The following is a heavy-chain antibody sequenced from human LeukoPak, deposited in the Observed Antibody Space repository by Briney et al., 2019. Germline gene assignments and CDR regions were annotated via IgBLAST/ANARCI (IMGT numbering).Heavy chain of an antibody. D-gene: IGHD3-3*01. Sequence: PGGSLRLSCAASGFTFSSYTMHWVRQAPGKGLEWVAVISYDGSNKYYADSVKGRFTISRDNSKNTLFLQMNSLRPEDTALYYCASSIFGVVLRTKLDYWGKGTLVTVSP. CDR2: ISYDGSNK. J-gene: IGHJ4*02. V-gene: IGHV3-30*03. CDR3: ASSIFGVVLRTKLDY. CDR1: GFTFSSYT.